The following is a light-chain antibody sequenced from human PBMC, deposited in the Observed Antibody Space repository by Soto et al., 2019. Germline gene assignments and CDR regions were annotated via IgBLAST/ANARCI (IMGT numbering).Light chain of an antibody. CDR3: SSYTSSSTLV. CDR1: SSDVGGYNY. V-gene: IGLV2-14*01. J-gene: IGLJ2*01. Sequence: QSALTQPASVSGAPGQSITISCTGTSSDVGGYNYVSWYQQHPGKAPKLMIYEVSNRPSGVSNRFYGSKSGTTASLTISGLQAEDEADYYCSSYTSSSTLVFGGGTKLTVL. CDR2: EVS.